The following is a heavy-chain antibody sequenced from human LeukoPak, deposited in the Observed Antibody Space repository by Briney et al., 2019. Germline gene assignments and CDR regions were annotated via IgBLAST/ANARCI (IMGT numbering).Heavy chain of an antibody. D-gene: IGHD3-10*01. J-gene: IGHJ6*02. V-gene: IGHV3-15*07. CDR1: GFTFSSHV. Sequence: GGSLRLSCAASGFTFSSHVMNWVRQAPGKGLEWVGRIKSKTDGGTTDYAAPVKGRFTISRDDSKNTLYLQMNSLKTEDTAVYYCTSHEVRGVIYYYGMDVWGQGTTVTVSS. CDR2: IKSKTDGGTT. CDR3: TSHEVRGVIYYYGMDV.